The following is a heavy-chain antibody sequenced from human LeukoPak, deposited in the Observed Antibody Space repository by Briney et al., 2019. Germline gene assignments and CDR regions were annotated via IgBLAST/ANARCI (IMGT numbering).Heavy chain of an antibody. J-gene: IGHJ4*02. D-gene: IGHD5-12*01. CDR3: ARDVRRSDSGYAMFDY. Sequence: ASVKVSCKTSGYAFTYYPLHWLRQAPGQRLQWMGWINADKGNTKYSQEFQGRVTITRDTFATTTYMELSSLTSEDTAVYYCARDVRRSDSGYAMFDYWAREPWSPPPQ. CDR2: INADKGNT. CDR1: GYAFTYYP. V-gene: IGHV1-3*01.